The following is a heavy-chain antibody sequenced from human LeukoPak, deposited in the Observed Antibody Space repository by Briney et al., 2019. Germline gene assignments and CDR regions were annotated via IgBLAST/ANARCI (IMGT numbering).Heavy chain of an antibody. CDR2: INHSGST. V-gene: IGHV4-34*01. CDR3: ARGAVAGI. CDR1: GGSFSGYY. Sequence: SETLSLTCAVYGGSFSGYYWSWIRQPPGKGLGWIGEINHSGSTNYNPSLKSRVTISVDTSKNQFSLKLSSVTAADTAVYYCARGAVAGIWGQGTLVTVSS. J-gene: IGHJ4*02. D-gene: IGHD6-19*01.